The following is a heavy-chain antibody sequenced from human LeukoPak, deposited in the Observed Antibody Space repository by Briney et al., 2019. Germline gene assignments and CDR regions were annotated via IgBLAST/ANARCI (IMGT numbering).Heavy chain of an antibody. CDR2: ISGSGGST. CDR3: AKEGIWLPKGAFAY. V-gene: IGHV3-23*01. J-gene: IGHJ4*02. Sequence: PGGSLRLSCAASGFTFSNYWLTWVRQAPGQGLEWVSAISGSGGSTYYADSVKGRFTISRDNSKNTLYLQMNSLRAEDTAVYYCAKEGIWLPKGAFAYWGQGTLVTVSS. D-gene: IGHD5-24*01. CDR1: GFTFSNYW.